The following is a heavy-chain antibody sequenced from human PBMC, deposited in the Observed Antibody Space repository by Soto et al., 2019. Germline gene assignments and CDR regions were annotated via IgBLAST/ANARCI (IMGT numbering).Heavy chain of an antibody. D-gene: IGHD2-15*01. J-gene: IGHJ5*02. CDR2: IYYSGST. V-gene: IGHV4-59*01. CDR1: GGSISSYY. CDR3: ARIYCSGGSCPRGYNWFDP. Sequence: SETLSLTCTVSGGSISSYYWSWIRQPPGKGLEWIGYIYYSGSTNYNPSLKSRVTISVDTSKNQFSLKLSSVTAADTAVYYCARIYCSGGSCPRGYNWFDPWGQGTLVTV.